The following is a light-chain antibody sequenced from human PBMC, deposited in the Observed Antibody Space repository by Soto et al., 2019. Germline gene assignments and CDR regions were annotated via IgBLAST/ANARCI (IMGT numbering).Light chain of an antibody. J-gene: IGKJ1*01. CDR3: QQSFSTTWT. CDR2: AAS. CDR1: QSIISY. V-gene: IGKV1-39*01. Sequence: DLQMTQSPSSLSASVGDRVNITCRASQSIISYLNWYQQKPGKAPKLLIYAASSLQSGVPSRFSGAGSGTDFTLTISSLQPEDFATYYCQQSFSTTWTFGHGTKVELK.